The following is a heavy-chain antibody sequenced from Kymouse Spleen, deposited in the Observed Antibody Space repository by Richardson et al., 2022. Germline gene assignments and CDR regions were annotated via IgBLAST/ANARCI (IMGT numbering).Heavy chain of an antibody. CDR3: ARDRDSSGWYYYYYGMDV. CDR1: GFTFSSYG. Sequence: QVQLVESGGGVVQPGRSLRLSCAASGFTFSSYGMHWVRQAPGKGLEWVAVIWYDGSNKYYADSVKGRFTISRDNSKNTLYLQMNSLRAEDTAVYYCARDRDSSGWYYYYYGMDVWGQGTTVTVSS. D-gene: IGHD6-19*01. J-gene: IGHJ6*02. CDR2: IWYDGSNK. V-gene: IGHV3-33*01.